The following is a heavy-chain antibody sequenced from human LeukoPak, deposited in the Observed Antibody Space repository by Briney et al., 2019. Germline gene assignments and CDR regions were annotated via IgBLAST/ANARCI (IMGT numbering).Heavy chain of an antibody. J-gene: IGHJ4*02. V-gene: IGHV1-2*02. CDR3: ARDSGRYPYY. CDR2: INPNSGGT. D-gene: IGHD1-26*01. CDR1: GYTFTSYD. Sequence: ASVKVSCKASGYTFTSYDITWVRQAPGQGLEWMGWINPNSGGTNYAQKFQGRVTMTRDTSISTAYMELSRLRSDDTAVYYCARDSGRYPYYWGQGTLVTVSS.